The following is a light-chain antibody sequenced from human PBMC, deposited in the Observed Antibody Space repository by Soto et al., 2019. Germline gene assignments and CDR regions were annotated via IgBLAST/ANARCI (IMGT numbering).Light chain of an antibody. CDR1: QDISNY. Sequence: DIQMTQSPSSLSASVGDRVTITCQASQDISNYLNWYQQKQGKAPKLLIYDESNLETGVPSRFSGSGSGTDFTFTISSLQHEDIATYYCQQYDNLPRYTFGQGTKLEIK. V-gene: IGKV1-33*01. J-gene: IGKJ2*01. CDR2: DES. CDR3: QQYDNLPRYT.